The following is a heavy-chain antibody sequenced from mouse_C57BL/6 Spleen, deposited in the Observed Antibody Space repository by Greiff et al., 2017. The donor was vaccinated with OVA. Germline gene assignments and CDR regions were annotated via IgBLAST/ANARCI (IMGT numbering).Heavy chain of an antibody. Sequence: EVQVVESGGGLVQPGGSMKLSCAASGFTFSDAWMDWVRQSPEKGLEWVAEIRNKANNHATYYAESVQGRFNISRDDSKSSGYLQMNSLRAEDTSIDYCTRLYSNYLDYWGQGTTLTVSS. CDR1: GFTFSDAW. CDR3: TRLYSNYLDY. V-gene: IGHV6-6*01. J-gene: IGHJ2*01. CDR2: IRNKANNHAT. D-gene: IGHD2-5*01.